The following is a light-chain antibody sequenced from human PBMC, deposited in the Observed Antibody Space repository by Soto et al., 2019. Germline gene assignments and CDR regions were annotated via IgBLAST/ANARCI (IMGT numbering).Light chain of an antibody. V-gene: IGLV2-11*02. CDR2: DVS. CDR3: CSYGGSYTVRD. Sequence: QSVLTQPRSVSGSPGQSVTIPCTGTSSDVGGYNYVSWYQQHPGKAPKFMIYDVSKRPSGVPDRFSGSKSGNTASLTISGLQAEDKADYYCCSYGGSYTVRDFGTGTKVTVL. J-gene: IGLJ1*01. CDR1: SSDVGGYNY.